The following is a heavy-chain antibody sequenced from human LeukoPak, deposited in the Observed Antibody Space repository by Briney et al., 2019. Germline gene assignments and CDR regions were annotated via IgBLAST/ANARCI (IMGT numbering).Heavy chain of an antibody. Sequence: SVKVSCKXSGGTFSSYAISWVRQAPGQGLEWMGGIIPIFGTANYAQKFQGRVTITTDVSTSTAYMELSSLRSEDTAVYYCARGYSSGWFGGDYFDYWGQGTLVTVSS. J-gene: IGHJ4*02. V-gene: IGHV1-69*05. CDR2: IIPIFGTA. CDR3: ARGYSSGWFGGDYFDY. D-gene: IGHD6-19*01. CDR1: GGTFSSYA.